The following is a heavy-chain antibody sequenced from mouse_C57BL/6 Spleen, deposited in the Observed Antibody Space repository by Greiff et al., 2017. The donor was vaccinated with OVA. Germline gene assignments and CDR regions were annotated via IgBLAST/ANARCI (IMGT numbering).Heavy chain of an antibody. Sequence: EVQGVESGGGLVQSGRSLRLSCATSGFTFSDFYMEWVRQAPGKGLEWIAASRNKANDYTTEYSASVKGRFIVSRDTSQSILYLQMNALRAEDTAIYYCARGIYDGFDYWGQGTTLTVSS. CDR1: GFTFSDFY. CDR3: ARGIYDGFDY. V-gene: IGHV7-1*01. CDR2: SRNKANDYTT. D-gene: IGHD2-3*01. J-gene: IGHJ2*01.